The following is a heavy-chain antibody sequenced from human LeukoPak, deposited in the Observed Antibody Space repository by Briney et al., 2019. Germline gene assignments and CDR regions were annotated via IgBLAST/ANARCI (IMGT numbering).Heavy chain of an antibody. Sequence: PGGCLRLSCAASGFTFSDYSFNWVRQAPGKGLEWVSSISSSSSYKYYADSLKGRFTISRDNAKNSLYLQVNSLRAEDTAVYYCARINDIDNSYHLDFWGHGTLVTVSS. CDR2: ISSSSSYK. CDR3: ARINDIDNSYHLDF. V-gene: IGHV3-21*01. CDR1: GFTFSDYS. D-gene: IGHD2-15*01. J-gene: IGHJ4*01.